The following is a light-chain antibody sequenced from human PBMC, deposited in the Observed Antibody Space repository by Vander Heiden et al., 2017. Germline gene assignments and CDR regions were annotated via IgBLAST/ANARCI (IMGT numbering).Light chain of an antibody. CDR1: QSISNY. V-gene: IGKV1-39*01. CDR2: AAS. CDR3: QQTYNTPT. J-gene: IGKJ1*01. Sequence: DIQMTQSPSSLSASVGDRVTITCRASQSISNYLNWYQQKPGKAPKLLIYAASSLQGGVPSRFSGRGSGTDFALTIGSLQPEDIATYYCQQTYNTPTFGRGTKVE.